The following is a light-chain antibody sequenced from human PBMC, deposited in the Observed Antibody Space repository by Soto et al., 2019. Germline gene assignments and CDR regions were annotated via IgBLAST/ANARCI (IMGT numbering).Light chain of an antibody. V-gene: IGLV2-14*01. CDR2: DVS. CDR3: SSYPISSPYVV. J-gene: IGLJ2*01. CDR1: SSDVGGYNY. Sequence: QSALTQPASVSGSPGQSITISCTGTSSDVGGYNYVSWYQQHPGKAPKLMIYDVSNRPSGVSNRFSGSKSGNPASLTISGLQAEDEADYYCSSYPISSPYVVFGGGTKLTVL.